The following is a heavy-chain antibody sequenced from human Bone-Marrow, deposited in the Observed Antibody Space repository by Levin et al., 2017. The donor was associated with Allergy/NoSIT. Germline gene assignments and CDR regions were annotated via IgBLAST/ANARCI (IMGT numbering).Heavy chain of an antibody. V-gene: IGHV4-34*01. Sequence: GSLRLSCAVYGGSFSGYYWSWIRQPPGKGLEWIGEINHSGSTNYNPSLKSRVTISVDTSKNQFSLKLSSVTAADTAVYYCARGVMRRGYYDSSGYHLGPTDYWGQGTLVTVSS. D-gene: IGHD3-22*01. CDR1: GGSFSGYY. CDR2: INHSGST. CDR3: ARGVMRRGYYDSSGYHLGPTDY. J-gene: IGHJ4*02.